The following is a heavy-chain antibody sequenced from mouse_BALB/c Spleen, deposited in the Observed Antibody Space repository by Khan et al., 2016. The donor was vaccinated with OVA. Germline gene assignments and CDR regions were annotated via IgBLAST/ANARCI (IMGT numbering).Heavy chain of an antibody. D-gene: IGHD4-1*01. Sequence: EVELVESGGDLVRPGGSLKLSCAASGFSFSSYSMSWVRQTPDKRLEWVATINSGGDYTYYPDSVKGRFTISRDNAKNTLYLHMSSLKSEDTAIYYCASHLTGSFAYWGQGTLVTVSA. CDR2: INSGGDYT. CDR3: ASHLTGSFAY. CDR1: GFSFSSYS. V-gene: IGHV5-6*01. J-gene: IGHJ3*01.